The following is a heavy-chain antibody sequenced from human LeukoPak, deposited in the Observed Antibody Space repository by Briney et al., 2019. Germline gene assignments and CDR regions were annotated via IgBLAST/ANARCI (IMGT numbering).Heavy chain of an antibody. D-gene: IGHD4-23*01. Sequence: GGSLRLSCAASGFTFSSYWMSWVRQAPGKGLEWVASTKQDGSEKYYVDSVKGRFTISRDNAKYSVYLQMNSLRAKDTAVYYCASAGNTHFDYWGQGTLVTVSS. CDR2: TKQDGSEK. CDR1: GFTFSSYW. V-gene: IGHV3-7*01. J-gene: IGHJ4*02. CDR3: ASAGNTHFDY.